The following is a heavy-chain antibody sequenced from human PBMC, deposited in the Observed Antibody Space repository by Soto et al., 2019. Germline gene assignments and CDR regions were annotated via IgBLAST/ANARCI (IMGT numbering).Heavy chain of an antibody. D-gene: IGHD2-2*01. CDR1: GGSISSGGYS. Sequence: QLQLQESGSGLVKPSQTLSLTCAVSGGSISSGGYSWSWIRQPPGKGLEWIGYIYHSGSTYYNPSLKSRVTISEDRSKNQSSLKLSSVAAADTAVYYCARGYCISTSCLGWFDPWGQGTLVTVSS. J-gene: IGHJ5*02. CDR3: ARGYCISTSCLGWFDP. V-gene: IGHV4-30-2*01. CDR2: IYHSGST.